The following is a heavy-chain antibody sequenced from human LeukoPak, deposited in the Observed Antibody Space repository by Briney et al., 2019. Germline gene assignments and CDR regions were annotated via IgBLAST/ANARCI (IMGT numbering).Heavy chain of an antibody. D-gene: IGHD5-24*01. J-gene: IGHJ4*02. CDR3: ARDEFDGYNLGPSIY. CDR2: ISYDARHE. V-gene: IGHV3-30*03. CDR1: GFTFSSYG. Sequence: GRSLRLSCAASGFTFSSYGMHWVRQAPGKGLEWVAVISYDARHENYADSVKGRFTVSRDDSRSTLYLQMNSLKTDDTAVYFCARDEFDGYNLGPSIYWGQGTLVTVSS.